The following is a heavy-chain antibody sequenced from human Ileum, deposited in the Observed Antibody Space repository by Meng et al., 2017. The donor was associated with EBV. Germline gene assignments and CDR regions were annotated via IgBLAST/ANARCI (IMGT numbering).Heavy chain of an antibody. CDR3: ARDQAMIRY. D-gene: IGHD3-10*01. CDR2: AIPVFGTP. V-gene: IGHV1-69*01. J-gene: IGHJ4*02. CDR1: GGTFTNYA. Sequence: QVQLVQAGAEVKKPGSSVKVSCKASGGTFTNYAINWVRQAPGQGLEWMGGAIPVFGTPNYAQKFQGRVTITADESTNTAYMELYSLRSEDTAAYYCARDQAMIRYWGQGTLVTVSS.